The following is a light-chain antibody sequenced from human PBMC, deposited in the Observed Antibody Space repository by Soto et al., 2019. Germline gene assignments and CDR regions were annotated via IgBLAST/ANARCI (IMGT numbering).Light chain of an antibody. Sequence: AIQVTQSPSSLSASVGDRVTITCRASQGISSALVWYQQKPGKAPKLLIYDASTLESGVPSRFSGSGYGTDFSLTISSRQPEDFAVYYCQQFDSNPLTFGGGTKVEIK. CDR2: DAS. CDR1: QGISSA. J-gene: IGKJ4*01. CDR3: QQFDSNPLT. V-gene: IGKV1-13*02.